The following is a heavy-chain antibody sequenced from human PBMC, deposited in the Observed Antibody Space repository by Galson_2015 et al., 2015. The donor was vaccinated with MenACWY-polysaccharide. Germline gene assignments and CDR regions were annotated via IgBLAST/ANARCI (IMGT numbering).Heavy chain of an antibody. CDR2: INQPGRDK. V-gene: IGHV3-7*03. Sequence: SLRLSCAASGFSFSTYWMSWVRQAPGKGLEWVANINQPGRDKYYVDSVKGRFTISRDNAQNSLYLQMDSLGPEDTAFYYCAKALQRGYDHPPDYWGQGTLVTVSS. D-gene: IGHD3-3*01. J-gene: IGHJ4*02. CDR3: AKALQRGYDHPPDY. CDR1: GFSFSTYW.